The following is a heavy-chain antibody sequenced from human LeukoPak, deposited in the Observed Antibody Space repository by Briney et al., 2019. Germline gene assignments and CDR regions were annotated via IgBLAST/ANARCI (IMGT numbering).Heavy chain of an antibody. CDR3: ARSYGSGSYFDY. J-gene: IGHJ4*02. V-gene: IGHV4-59*01. Sequence: SETLSLTCTVSGGSISSYYWSWIRQPPGKGLEWIGYISYSGSTKYNPSLKSRDTISVDTSKNQFSLKLRSVTAADTAVYYCARSYGSGSYFDYWGQGTLVTVSS. CDR1: GGSISSYY. CDR2: ISYSGST. D-gene: IGHD3-10*01.